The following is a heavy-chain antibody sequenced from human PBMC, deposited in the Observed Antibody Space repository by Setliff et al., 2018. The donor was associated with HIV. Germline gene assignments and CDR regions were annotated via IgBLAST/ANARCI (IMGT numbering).Heavy chain of an antibody. Sequence: SETLSLTCAVYNASFSRHYWSWIRQPPGRGLEWIGEIDHSGSTNYNPPLKSRLMMSVDTSKNQFSLRLNFLTAADTAVYYCARGGEQGIDYFDFWGQGNLVTVSS. J-gene: IGHJ4*02. CDR2: IDHSGST. V-gene: IGHV4-34*01. CDR3: ARGGEQGIDYFDF. CDR1: NASFSRHY.